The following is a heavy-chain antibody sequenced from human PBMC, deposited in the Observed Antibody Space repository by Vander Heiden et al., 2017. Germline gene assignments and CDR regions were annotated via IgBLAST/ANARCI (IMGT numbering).Heavy chain of an antibody. D-gene: IGHD3-10*01. V-gene: IGHV4-34*02. Sequence: QVQLQQWGAGLLKPSETLSLTCAVSGGSFNYYYWTWIRQAPGKGLEWIGEINHSGSTKYNPSLKSRVTISVDTSKNQFSLKLDSVTAADTAVYYCARGVQLWSFYFDFWGQGTLVTVS. CDR2: INHSGST. CDR3: ARGVQLWSFYFDF. J-gene: IGHJ4*02. CDR1: GGSFNYYY.